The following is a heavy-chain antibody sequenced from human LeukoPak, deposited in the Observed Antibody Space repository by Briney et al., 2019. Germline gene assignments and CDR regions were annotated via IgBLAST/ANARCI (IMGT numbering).Heavy chain of an antibody. Sequence: MPSETLSLTCAVYGGSFSGYYWSWILQPPGKGLQWIGEINHSGSTNYNPSLKSRVTISVDTSKNQFSLKLSSVTAADTAVYYCARGRGAYGDRRGIDYWGQGTLVTVSS. CDR3: ARGRGAYGDRRGIDY. D-gene: IGHD4-17*01. V-gene: IGHV4-34*01. J-gene: IGHJ4*02. CDR2: INHSGST. CDR1: GGSFSGYY.